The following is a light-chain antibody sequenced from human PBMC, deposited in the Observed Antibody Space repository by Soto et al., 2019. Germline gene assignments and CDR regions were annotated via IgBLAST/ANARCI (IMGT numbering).Light chain of an antibody. CDR3: QHYAKCPLT. J-gene: IGKJ4*01. CDR1: QGIGST. V-gene: IGKV3-15*01. Sequence: EIVMTQSPATLSVSPGEGATLSCRASQGIGSTLAWYQQKPGQTPRLLIYDTSIRATGVPARFRGSASGTEFPLSISSLQSEDFAVYYCQHYAKCPLTFGGGTRVESK. CDR2: DTS.